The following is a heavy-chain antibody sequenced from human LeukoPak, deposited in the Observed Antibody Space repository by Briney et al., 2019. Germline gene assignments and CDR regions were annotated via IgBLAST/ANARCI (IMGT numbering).Heavy chain of an antibody. CDR1: GGSISSYY. Sequence: SETPSLTCTVSGGSISSYYWSWIRQPPGKGLEWIGYIYYSGSTNYNPSLKSRVTISVDTSKNQFSLKLSSVTAADTAVYYCALNVDTAMVYDYWGQGTLVTVSS. CDR2: IYYSGST. D-gene: IGHD5-18*01. J-gene: IGHJ4*02. V-gene: IGHV4-59*01. CDR3: ALNVDTAMVYDY.